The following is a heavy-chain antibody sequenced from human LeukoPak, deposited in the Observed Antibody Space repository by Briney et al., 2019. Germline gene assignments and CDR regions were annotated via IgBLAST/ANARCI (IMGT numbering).Heavy chain of an antibody. CDR2: ISGSGDRT. CDR1: GFTFSTYA. V-gene: IGHV3-23*01. Sequence: GGSLRLSCAAPGFTFSTYAMTWVRQAPGKGLEWVSSISGSGDRTNYADSVKGRFTISRDNSKNTLYLQMNSLRAEDTAVYYCAKAGYSHYFYFDYWGQGALVTVSS. D-gene: IGHD4-11*01. J-gene: IGHJ4*02. CDR3: AKAGYSHYFYFDY.